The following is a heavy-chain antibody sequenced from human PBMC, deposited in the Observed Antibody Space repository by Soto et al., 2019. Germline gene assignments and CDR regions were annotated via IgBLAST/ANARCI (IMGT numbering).Heavy chain of an antibody. V-gene: IGHV3-23*01. D-gene: IGHD2-21*01. Sequence: GGSLRLSCAASGFTFSSYAMSWVRQAPGKGLEWVSAISGSGGSTYYADSVKGRFTISRDNSKNTLYLQMNSLRAEDTAVYYCAKVLAYCGGDCPPPEAFDIWGQGTMVTVSS. CDR2: ISGSGGST. CDR3: AKVLAYCGGDCPPPEAFDI. J-gene: IGHJ3*02. CDR1: GFTFSSYA.